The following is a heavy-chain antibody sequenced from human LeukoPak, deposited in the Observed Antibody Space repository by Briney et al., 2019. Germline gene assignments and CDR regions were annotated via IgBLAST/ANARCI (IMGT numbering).Heavy chain of an antibody. J-gene: IGHJ4*02. D-gene: IGHD3-22*01. CDR2: IYYSGST. CDR1: GGSISSSSYY. V-gene: IGHV4-39*01. Sequence: PSETLSLTCTVSGGSISSSSYYWGWIRQPPGKGLEWIGSIYYSGSTYYNPSLKSRVTISVDTSKNQFSLKLSSVTAADTAVYYCATLHHYYDSSGYYPIAYYFDYWGQGTLVTVSS. CDR3: ATLHHYYDSSGYYPIAYYFDY.